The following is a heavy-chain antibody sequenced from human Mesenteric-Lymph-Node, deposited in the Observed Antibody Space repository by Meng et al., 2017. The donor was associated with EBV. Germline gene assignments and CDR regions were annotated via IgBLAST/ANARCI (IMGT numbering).Heavy chain of an antibody. Sequence: GRLVESGAELKKPGAAVRVSCKASGYTFTDYAMNWVRQAPGQGLEWMGWIDTNTGSPTYAQGFTGRFVFSLDTSVSTAYLQITSLKADDSAVYYCARDWSSVIMNKGNYWGQGTLVTVSS. V-gene: IGHV7-4-1*02. CDR2: IDTNTGSP. J-gene: IGHJ4*02. CDR3: ARDWSSVIMNKGNY. CDR1: GYTFTDYA. D-gene: IGHD3-16*01.